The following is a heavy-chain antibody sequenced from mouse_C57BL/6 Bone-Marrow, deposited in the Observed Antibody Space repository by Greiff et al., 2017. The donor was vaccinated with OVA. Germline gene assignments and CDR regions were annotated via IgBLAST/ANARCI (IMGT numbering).Heavy chain of an antibody. Sequence: EVQLQESGGGLVKPGGSLKLSCAASGFTFSSYAMSWVRQTPEKRLEWVATISDGGSYTYYPDNVKGRFTISRDNAKNNLYLQMSHLTSEDTAMYYCARDHYYGSSYGFAYWGQGTLVTVSA. V-gene: IGHV5-4*01. CDR1: GFTFSSYA. J-gene: IGHJ3*01. CDR2: ISDGGSYT. D-gene: IGHD1-1*01. CDR3: ARDHYYGSSYGFAY.